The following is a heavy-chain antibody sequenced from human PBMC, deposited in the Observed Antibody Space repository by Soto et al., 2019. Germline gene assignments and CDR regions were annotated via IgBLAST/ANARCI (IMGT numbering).Heavy chain of an antibody. CDR1: GFTFNNSG. CDR2: ISFDGSET. D-gene: IGHD6-19*01. V-gene: IGHV3-30*18. CDR3: AKDRVPGAYGHYYGMDV. J-gene: IGHJ6*02. Sequence: GGSLRLSCAVSGFTFNNSGMHWIRQAPGKGLEWVAVISFDGSETYYADPMKGRFTISRDNSKNMLQLQMNSLRAEDTAIYYCAKDRVPGAYGHYYGMDVWGQGTTVTVSS.